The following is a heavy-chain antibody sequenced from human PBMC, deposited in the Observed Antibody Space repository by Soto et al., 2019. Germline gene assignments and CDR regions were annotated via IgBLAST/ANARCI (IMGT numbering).Heavy chain of an antibody. CDR1: GFTFNTYA. CDR3: ARVSRAMIVVVITVSLDY. J-gene: IGHJ4*02. D-gene: IGHD3-22*01. V-gene: IGHV3-30*01. CDR2: ISYDGSNK. Sequence: GSLRLSCAASGFTFNTYAMHWVRQAPGKGLEWVAVISYDGSNKYYADSVKGRFTISRDDSKNTLYLQMNSLRTEDTAVYYCARVSRAMIVVVITVSLDYWGQGTLVTVSS.